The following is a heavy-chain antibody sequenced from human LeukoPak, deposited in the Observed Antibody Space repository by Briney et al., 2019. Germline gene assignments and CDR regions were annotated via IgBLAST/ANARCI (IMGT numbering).Heavy chain of an antibody. CDR1: GFTFSSYG. CDR2: IRYDGSNK. CDR3: AKDKAEQLGLLYYYYGMDV. D-gene: IGHD6-13*01. J-gene: IGHJ6*02. V-gene: IGHV3-30*02. Sequence: GGSLRLSCATSGFTFSSYGMHWVRQAPGKGLEWVAFIRYDGSNKYYADSVKGRFTISRDNSKNTLYLQMNSLRAEDTAVYYCAKDKAEQLGLLYYYYGMDVWGQGTTVTVSS.